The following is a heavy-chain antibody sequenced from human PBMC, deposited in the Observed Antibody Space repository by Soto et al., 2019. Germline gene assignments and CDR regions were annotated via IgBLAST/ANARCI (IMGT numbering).Heavy chain of an antibody. D-gene: IGHD2-21*02. V-gene: IGHV4-30-2*01. J-gene: IGHJ5*02. Sequence: SETLSLTCAVSGGSISSGGYSWSWIRQPPGKGLEWIGYIYHSGSTYYNPSLKSRVTISVDTSKNQFSLKLSSVTAADTAVYYCASSYCGGDCYKNWFDPWGQGTLVTVSS. CDR1: GGSISSGGYS. CDR3: ASSYCGGDCYKNWFDP. CDR2: IYHSGST.